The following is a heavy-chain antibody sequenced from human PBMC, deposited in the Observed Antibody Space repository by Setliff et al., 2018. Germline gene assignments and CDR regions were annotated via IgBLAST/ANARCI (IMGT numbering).Heavy chain of an antibody. D-gene: IGHD3-10*01. CDR3: ARLWRRIQQIDY. CDR1: GYFISSGYY. V-gene: IGHV4-38-2*01. J-gene: IGHJ4*02. Sequence: SETLSLTCAVSGYFISSGYYWGWIRQPPGKGLEWIGSIYHSGSTYYNPSLKSRVTISVDTSKNQFSLKLSSVTAADTAVYYCARLWRRIQQIDYWGQGTLVTVSS. CDR2: IYHSGST.